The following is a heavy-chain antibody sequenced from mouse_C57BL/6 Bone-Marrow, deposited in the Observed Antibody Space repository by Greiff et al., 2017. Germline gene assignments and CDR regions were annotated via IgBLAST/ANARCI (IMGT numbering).Heavy chain of an antibody. J-gene: IGHJ4*01. Sequence: EVQLQQSGAELVRPGASVKLSCTASGFNIKDDYMHWVKQRPEQGLEWIGWIDPENGDTEYASKFQGKATITADTSYNTAYLQLSSLTSEDTAVYYCTTPYGNYDAMDYWGQGTSVTVSS. CDR2: IDPENGDT. CDR3: TTPYGNYDAMDY. CDR1: GFNIKDDY. D-gene: IGHD2-1*01. V-gene: IGHV14-4*01.